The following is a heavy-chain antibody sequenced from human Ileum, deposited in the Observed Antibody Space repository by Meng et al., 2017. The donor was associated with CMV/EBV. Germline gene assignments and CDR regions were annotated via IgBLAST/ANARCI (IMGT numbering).Heavy chain of an antibody. J-gene: IGHJ4*02. CDR3: ARLDYSTAWYQLDY. V-gene: IGHV4-59*01. CDR2: IYYSGDT. Sequence: VQLPESGPGLVKPSETLSLPCTVSGGSIGSYYWTWIRQSPGKGLEWIGYIYYSGDTNYNPSLKSRVTISIDASKNQFSLKVRSVTAADTAVYYCARLDYSTAWYQLDYWGQGTLVTVSS. CDR1: GGSIGSYY. D-gene: IGHD6-13*01.